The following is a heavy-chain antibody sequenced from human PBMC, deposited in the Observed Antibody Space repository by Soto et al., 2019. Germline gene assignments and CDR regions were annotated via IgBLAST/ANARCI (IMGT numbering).Heavy chain of an antibody. CDR3: AKEHGGGTSTITSYFDY. J-gene: IGHJ4*02. CDR2: IYYSGST. V-gene: IGHV4-59*12. D-gene: IGHD5-12*01. CDR1: GGSISSYY. Sequence: PSETLYLTCTVSGGSISSYYWSWIRQPPGKGLEWIGYIYYSGSTNYNPSLKSRVTISVDTSKNQFSLKLSSVTAADTAVYYCAKEHGGGTSTITSYFDYWGRGTLVTVSS.